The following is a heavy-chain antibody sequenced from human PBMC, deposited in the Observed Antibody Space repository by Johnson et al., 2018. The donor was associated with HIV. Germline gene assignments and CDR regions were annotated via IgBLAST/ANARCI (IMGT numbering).Heavy chain of an antibody. CDR3: AKEGEQWLDPPLAFDI. J-gene: IGHJ3*02. V-gene: IGHV3-20*04. D-gene: IGHD6-19*01. CDR1: GLTFDEDD. Sequence: VQLVESGGGVVRPGGSLRLSCAASGLTFDEDDMSWVRQAPGKGLEWVSGSSGSGGTTGYAYAVKGRFTISRDNSKNTLYLKMSGLRAEDTAVYYSAKEGEQWLDPPLAFDIWGQGTMVTVSS. CDR2: SSGSGGTT.